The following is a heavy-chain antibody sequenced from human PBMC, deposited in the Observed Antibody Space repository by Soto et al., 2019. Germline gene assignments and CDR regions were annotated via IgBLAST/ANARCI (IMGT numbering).Heavy chain of an antibody. CDR2: INPNSGGT. V-gene: IGHV1-2*02. D-gene: IGHD3-22*01. CDR3: ARDSASYDSSGYYYVGFDY. J-gene: IGHJ4*02. Sequence: ASVKVSGKGSGYTFTGYYMHWVRHAPGQGLEWMGWINPNSGGTNYAQKFQGRVTMTRDTSISTAYMELSRLRSDDTAVYYCARDSASYDSSGYYYVGFDYWGQGTLVTVSS. CDR1: GYTFTGYY.